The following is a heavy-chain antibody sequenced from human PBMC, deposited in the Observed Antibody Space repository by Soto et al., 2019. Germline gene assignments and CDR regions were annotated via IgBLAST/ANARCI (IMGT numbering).Heavy chain of an antibody. Sequence: ASVKVSCKASGYTFTSYYMHWVRQAPGQGLEWMGIINPSGGSTSYAQKFQGRVTMTRDTSTSTVYMELSSLRSEDTAVYYCARDRLGIAVAGTFDYYYGMDVWAQGTTVPVSS. D-gene: IGHD6-19*01. J-gene: IGHJ6*02. V-gene: IGHV1-46*01. CDR3: ARDRLGIAVAGTFDYYYGMDV. CDR2: INPSGGST. CDR1: GYTFTSYY.